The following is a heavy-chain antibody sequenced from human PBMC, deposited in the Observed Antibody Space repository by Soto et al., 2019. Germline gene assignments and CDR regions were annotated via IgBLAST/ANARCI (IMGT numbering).Heavy chain of an antibody. Sequence: QVQLVQSGGEVKKPGASVKVSCKASGYTFSNYAISWVRQAPGQGLEWMGWITAHNGNTKYAQKFQARVTRTTDTSPGEGSMELRRLTSEDTALYYCARDARYYDLWSGVVDLYYYGMDVWGQGTSVTVSS. V-gene: IGHV1-18*01. CDR1: GYTFSNYA. CDR3: ARDARYYDLWSGVVDLYYYGMDV. D-gene: IGHD3-3*01. J-gene: IGHJ6*02. CDR2: ITAHNGNT.